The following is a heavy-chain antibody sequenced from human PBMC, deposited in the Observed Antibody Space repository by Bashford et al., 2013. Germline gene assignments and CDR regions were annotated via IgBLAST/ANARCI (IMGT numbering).Heavy chain of an antibody. Sequence: VRQAPGKGLEWVSAISGSGGSTYYADSVKGRFTISRDNSKNTLYLQMNSLRAEDTAVYYCAKETRSGWYYFDYWGQGTLVTVSS. J-gene: IGHJ4*02. CDR3: AKETRSGWYYFDY. V-gene: IGHV3-23*01. D-gene: IGHD6-19*01. CDR2: ISGSGGST.